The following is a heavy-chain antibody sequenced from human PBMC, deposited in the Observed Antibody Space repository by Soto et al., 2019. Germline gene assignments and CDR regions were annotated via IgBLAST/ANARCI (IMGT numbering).Heavy chain of an antibody. V-gene: IGHV3-30*03. CDR2: VSHDGSNK. Sequence: QVQLVESGGGVVQPERSLRLSCEASGFIFSSYGMHWVRQAPGKGLEWVAVVSHDGSNKKYVDSVEGRFTISRDNSKNTLYLQMNSLGAEDTAVYYCARDTYYDSSSGYYIFYYWGQGTLVTVSS. CDR1: GFIFSSYG. CDR3: ARDTYYDSSSGYYIFYY. D-gene: IGHD3-22*01. J-gene: IGHJ4*02.